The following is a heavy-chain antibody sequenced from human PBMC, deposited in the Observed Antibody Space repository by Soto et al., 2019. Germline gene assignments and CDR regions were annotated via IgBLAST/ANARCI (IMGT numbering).Heavy chain of an antibody. CDR2: VYWDDDN. Sequence: QITLKESGPTVVRPTQTLTLTCTFSGFSLTTYGEGVGWVRQPQGKALEWLALVYWDDDNRYSPSLKTRLTVAKDTSKNHVVLIMTNMDPLDTATYFCAHRLNLNSNWNYGRFDFWGQGTLVTVPS. CDR1: GFSLTTYGEG. V-gene: IGHV2-5*02. J-gene: IGHJ4*02. D-gene: IGHD1-7*01. CDR3: AHRLNLNSNWNYGRFDF.